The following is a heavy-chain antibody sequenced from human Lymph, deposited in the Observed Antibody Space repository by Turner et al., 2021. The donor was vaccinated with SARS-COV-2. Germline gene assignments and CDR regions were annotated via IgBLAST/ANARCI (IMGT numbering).Heavy chain of an antibody. D-gene: IGHD2-21*02. J-gene: IGHJ6*02. V-gene: IGHV4-39*01. Sequence: QLQLQESGPGLVKPSETLSLTCPVSGGSISSSTYYWGWIRQPPGKGLEWIGSIYYSGSTYQNPSLKSRVTIPVDPSKNQISLKLSSVTAADTAVYYCARQRLTRYGMDVRGQGTTVTVSS. CDR3: ARQRLTRYGMDV. CDR1: GGSISSSTYY. CDR2: IYYSGST.